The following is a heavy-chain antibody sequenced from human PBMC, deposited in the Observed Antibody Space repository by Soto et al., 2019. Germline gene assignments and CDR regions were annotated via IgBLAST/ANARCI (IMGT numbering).Heavy chain of an antibody. CDR2: ISNDGSNK. CDR3: ARYSSTTNYYYGMDV. V-gene: IGHV3-30*03. J-gene: IGHJ6*02. CDR1: GFIFSNYD. D-gene: IGHD6-13*01. Sequence: QVQLVESGGGVVQPGRSLRLSCAASGFIFSNYDMHWVRQAPGKGLEWLAVISNDGSNKNYADSVKGRFTISRDNSENMVYLQTNSLRPEDRAVYYCARYSSTTNYYYGMDVWGQGTTVTVSS.